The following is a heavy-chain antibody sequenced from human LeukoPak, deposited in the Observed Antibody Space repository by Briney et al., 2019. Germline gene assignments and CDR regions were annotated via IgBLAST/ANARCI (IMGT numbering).Heavy chain of an antibody. J-gene: IGHJ5*02. CDR3: AKEDRDLWRGYYGPYNWFDP. D-gene: IGHD3-3*01. Sequence: GGSLRLSCAASGFTFNTFWMNWVRQAPGKGLEWVANIKQDGSEKYYVDSVKGRFTISRDNAKNSLYLQMDSLRAEDTAVYYCAKEDRDLWRGYYGPYNWFDPWGQGTLVTVSS. CDR1: GFTFNTFW. CDR2: IKQDGSEK. V-gene: IGHV3-7*01.